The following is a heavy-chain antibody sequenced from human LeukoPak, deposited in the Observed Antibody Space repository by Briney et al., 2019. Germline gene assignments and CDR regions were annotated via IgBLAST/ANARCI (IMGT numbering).Heavy chain of an antibody. CDR3: ARDIVGATGDY. V-gene: IGHV1-69*04. CDR1: GGTFSSYA. CDR2: IIPILGIA. Sequence: ASVKVSCKASGGTFSSYAISWVRQAPGQGLEWMGRIIPILGIANYAQKFQGRVTITADKSTSTAYVELSSLRSEDTAVYYCARDIVGATGDYWGQGTLVTVSS. J-gene: IGHJ4*02. D-gene: IGHD1-26*01.